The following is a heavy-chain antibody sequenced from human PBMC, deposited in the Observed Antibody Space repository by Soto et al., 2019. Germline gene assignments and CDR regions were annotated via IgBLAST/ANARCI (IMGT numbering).Heavy chain of an antibody. CDR2: VTHSGPA. Sequence: SATRSLACAVSGGSIDSGGFSLSWIRQPPGKGLEWIGYVTHSGPAYSIPSLNGRLTLSVDSSQTQFSLKLTSVTAADSAFCYCARIHWAQSSLDYWGRGILVTVS. J-gene: IGHJ4*02. D-gene: IGHD6-19*01. CDR1: GGSIDSGGFS. CDR3: ARIHWAQSSLDY. V-gene: IGHV4-30-2*01.